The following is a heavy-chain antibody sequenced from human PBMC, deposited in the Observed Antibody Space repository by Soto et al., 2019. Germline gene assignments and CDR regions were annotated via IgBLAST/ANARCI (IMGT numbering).Heavy chain of an antibody. CDR3: ARHVWYGGSSYGMDV. J-gene: IGHJ6*02. D-gene: IGHD1-26*01. Sequence: EERLKICCSGAGCIFRSYWIRWFLQMAVKGLEWMGRIDPSDSYTNYSPSFQGHVTISADKSISTAYLQWSSLKASDTAMYYCARHVWYGGSSYGMDVWGQGTTVTVSS. CDR2: IDPSDSYT. V-gene: IGHV5-10-1*01. CDR1: GCIFRSYW.